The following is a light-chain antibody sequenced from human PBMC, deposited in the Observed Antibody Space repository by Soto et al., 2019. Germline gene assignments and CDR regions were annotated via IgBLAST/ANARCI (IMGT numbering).Light chain of an antibody. CDR1: SSDVGGYKY. CDR3: SSYTTSSTRLYV. Sequence: QSALTQPASVSGSPGQSITISCTGTSSDVGGYKYVSWYQQHPGKAPKLMIYAVSNRPSGVSTRFSGSKSGNTASLTISGLQAEDEADYHCSSYTTSSTRLYVFGTGTKLTVL. J-gene: IGLJ1*01. CDR2: AVS. V-gene: IGLV2-14*01.